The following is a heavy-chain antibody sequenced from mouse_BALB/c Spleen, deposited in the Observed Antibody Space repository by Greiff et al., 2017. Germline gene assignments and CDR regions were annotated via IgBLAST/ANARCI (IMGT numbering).Heavy chain of an antibody. D-gene: IGHD1-3*01. CDR1: GYSITSGYY. CDR2: ISYDGSN. CDR3: AREKSYYFDY. V-gene: IGHV3-6*02. Sequence: EVKLQESGPGLVNPSQSLSLTCSVTGYSITSGYYWNWIRQFPGNKLEWMGYISYDGSNNYNPSLKNRISITRDTSKNQFFLKLNSVTTEDTATYYCAREKSYYFDYWGQGTTLTVSS. J-gene: IGHJ2*01.